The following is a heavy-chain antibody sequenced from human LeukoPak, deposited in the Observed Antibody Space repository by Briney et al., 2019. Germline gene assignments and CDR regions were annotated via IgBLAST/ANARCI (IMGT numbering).Heavy chain of an antibody. V-gene: IGHV1-69*04. CDR2: IIPILDIP. CDR3: AREVTTNWYFDV. CDR1: GVTFSSYA. D-gene: IGHD4-17*01. Sequence: GASVNVSCKASGVTFSSYAITWVRQAPGQGLEWMGRIIPILDIPKYAQKFQGRVTITADKSTSTVYMELSSLRSEDTAVYYCAREVTTNWYFDVWGRGTLVTVSS. J-gene: IGHJ2*01.